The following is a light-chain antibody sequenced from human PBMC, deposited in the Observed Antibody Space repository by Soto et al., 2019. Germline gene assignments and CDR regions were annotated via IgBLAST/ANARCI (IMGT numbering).Light chain of an antibody. J-gene: IGLJ2*01. CDR1: SSNIGSNV. V-gene: IGLV1-44*01. CDR2: GNN. Sequence: QSVLTQPPSASGTPGQRVTIACSGSSSNIGSNVVNWYQQFPGTAPKLLIYGNNQRPSGVPDRFSGSKSGTSASLAISGLQSEDEADYYCAAWDDSLHGVVFGGGTKLTVL. CDR3: AAWDDSLHGVV.